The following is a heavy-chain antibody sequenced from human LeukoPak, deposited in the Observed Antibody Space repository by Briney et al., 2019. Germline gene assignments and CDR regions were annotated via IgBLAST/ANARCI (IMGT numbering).Heavy chain of an antibody. CDR3: AKGRSITDS. J-gene: IGHJ4*02. Sequence: GGSLRLSCTASGFTFSTYGMHWVRQAPGKGLYWVSFITYDGSDNYYADSVKGRFTISRDNSKNTLYLQMNGLRLEDTAVYYCAKGRSITDSWGQGTLVTVSS. CDR1: GFTFSTYG. CDR2: ITYDGSDN. V-gene: IGHV3-30*06. D-gene: IGHD6-6*01.